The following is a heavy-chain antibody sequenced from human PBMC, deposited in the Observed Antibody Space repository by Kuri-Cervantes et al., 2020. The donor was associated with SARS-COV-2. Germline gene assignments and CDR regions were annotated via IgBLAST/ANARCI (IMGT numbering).Heavy chain of an antibody. CDR1: GYTFIYSH. V-gene: IGHV3-11*06. D-gene: IGHD2-2*01. CDR2: ISSDSSHT. J-gene: IGHJ3*02. CDR3: ARLVFVDAFDI. Sequence: GGSLRLSCAASGYTFIYSHMSWIRQAPGKGLEWVSYISSDSSHTNNAESVKGRFTISRDNAKNSLYLQMNSLRAEDTAMYYCARLVFVDAFDIWGQGTMVTVSS.